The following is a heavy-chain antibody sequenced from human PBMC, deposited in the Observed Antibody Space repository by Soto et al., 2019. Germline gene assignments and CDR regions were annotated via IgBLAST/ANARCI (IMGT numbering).Heavy chain of an antibody. Sequence: ASVKVSCKASGYTFTSYGISWVRQAPGQGLEWMGWISAYNGNTNYAQKLQGRVTMTTDTSTSTAYMELRSLRSDDTAVYYCARGRVTGYDFWPPQGPWGQETLVTVSS. CDR2: ISAYNGNT. CDR1: GYTFTSYG. D-gene: IGHD3-3*01. V-gene: IGHV1-18*01. CDR3: ARGRVTGYDFWPPQGP. J-gene: IGHJ5*02.